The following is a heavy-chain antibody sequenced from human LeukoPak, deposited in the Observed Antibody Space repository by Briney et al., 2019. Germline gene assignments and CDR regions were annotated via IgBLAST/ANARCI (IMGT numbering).Heavy chain of an antibody. D-gene: IGHD5-12*01. CDR3: ATLDMATISQRGFPFDY. J-gene: IGHJ4*02. CDR2: VDPKDGET. CDR1: GYTFTDYY. V-gene: IGHV1-69-2*01. Sequence: ASVKISCKVSGYTFTDYYMHWVPQAPGKGLEWMGLVDPKDGETIYAKKFQGRGTITADTSTETAYMELSSLRSEDTAVCYCATLDMATISQRGFPFDYWGQGTLVTVSS.